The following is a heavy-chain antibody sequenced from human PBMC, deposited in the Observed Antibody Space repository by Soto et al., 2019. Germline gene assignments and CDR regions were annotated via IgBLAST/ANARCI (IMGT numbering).Heavy chain of an antibody. Sequence: GGSLRLSCAASGFTFSSYWMHWVRQAPGKGLVWVSRINSDGSSTSYADSVKGRFTISRDNAKNTLYLQMNSLRAEDAAVYYCARVAPYYYDSSGYYYDAYWFDPWGQGTLVTVSS. CDR2: INSDGSST. CDR1: GFTFSSYW. J-gene: IGHJ5*02. D-gene: IGHD3-22*01. V-gene: IGHV3-74*01. CDR3: ARVAPYYYDSSGYYYDAYWFDP.